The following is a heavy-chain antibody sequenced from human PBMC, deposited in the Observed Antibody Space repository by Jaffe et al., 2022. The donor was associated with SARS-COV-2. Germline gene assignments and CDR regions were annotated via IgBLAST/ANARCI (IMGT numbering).Heavy chain of an antibody. CDR2: FNPGNGDT. Sequence: QVQLVQSGAEVREPGASVKVSCKASGYTFTTYAIHWVRQAPGQRLEWMGWFNPGNGDTRYSQKFRGRVTITGDTSATTAYMELSGLRSEDTALYYCARDGAVAGSAGNWFDPWGQGTLVTVSS. D-gene: IGHD6-19*01. J-gene: IGHJ5*02. CDR1: GYTFTTYA. CDR3: ARDGAVAGSAGNWFDP. V-gene: IGHV1-3*01.